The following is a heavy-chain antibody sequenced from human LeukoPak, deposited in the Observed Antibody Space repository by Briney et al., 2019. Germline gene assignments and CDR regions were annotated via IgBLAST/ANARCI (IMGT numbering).Heavy chain of an antibody. CDR3: ARDSSGPYYFDY. D-gene: IGHD6-19*01. CDR1: SGSISSYY. V-gene: IGHV4-59*01. J-gene: IGHJ4*02. Sequence: TSETLSLTCTVSSGSISSYYWSWIRQPPGKGLEWIGYIYYSGSTNYNPSLKSRVTISVDTSKNQFSLKLSSVTAADTAVYYCARDSSGPYYFDYWGQGTLVTVSS. CDR2: IYYSGST.